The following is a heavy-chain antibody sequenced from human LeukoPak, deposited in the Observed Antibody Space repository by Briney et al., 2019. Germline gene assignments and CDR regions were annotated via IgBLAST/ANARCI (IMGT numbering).Heavy chain of an antibody. J-gene: IGHJ4*02. Sequence: GGSLRLSCAASGFIFTNFAMHWVRQAPGKGLEWVAVVSYDGNIKYYSDSVKGRFTISRDNSKNTLYLQMNSLRAEDTAVYYCARDQHGPLDYWGQGTLVTVSS. CDR3: ARDQHGPLDY. CDR2: VSYDGNIK. CDR1: GFIFTNFA. V-gene: IGHV3-30*04. D-gene: IGHD2-8*01.